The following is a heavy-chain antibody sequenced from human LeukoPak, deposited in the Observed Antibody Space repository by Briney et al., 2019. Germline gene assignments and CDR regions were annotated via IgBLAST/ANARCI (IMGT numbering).Heavy chain of an antibody. CDR3: AKESSSGRNAISNKGFDY. CDR2: ISYDGSNK. CDR1: GFTFSSYG. Sequence: GRSLRLSCAASGFTFSSYGMHWVRQAPGKGLEWVAVISYDGSNKYYADSVKGRFTISRDNSKNTLYLQMNSLRAEDTDVYYCAKESSSGRNAISNKGFDYWGQGTLVTVSS. V-gene: IGHV3-30*18. J-gene: IGHJ4*02. D-gene: IGHD6-19*01.